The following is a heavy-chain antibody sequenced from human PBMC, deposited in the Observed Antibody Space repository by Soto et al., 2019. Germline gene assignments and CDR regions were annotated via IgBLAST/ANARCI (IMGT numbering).Heavy chain of an antibody. Sequence: GGSLRLSCSGSGFSMTSYTMGWVRLAPGKGLEWVATTFSAENGKEYAGSVRGRFSLSRDNSKNIMYLQMNSLRVEDTALYYCARDRQPDGIWTFDYWGRGTLVTVSS. V-gene: IGHV3-23*01. CDR2: TFSAENGK. CDR1: GFSMTSYT. D-gene: IGHD1-1*01. J-gene: IGHJ4*02. CDR3: ARDRQPDGIWTFDY.